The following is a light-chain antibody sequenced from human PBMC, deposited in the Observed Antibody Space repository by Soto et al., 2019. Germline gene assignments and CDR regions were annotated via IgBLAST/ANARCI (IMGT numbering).Light chain of an antibody. CDR3: SSFTSTSTYV. J-gene: IGLJ1*01. CDR1: SSDVGGYNY. Sequence: QSALTQPASLSGSPGQSITISCTGTSSDVGGYNYVSWYQQHPGKAPKLMIYEVNNRPSGVSNRFSGSKSGNTASLTISGLQAEYEADYYCSSFTSTSTYVFGTGTKLTVL. CDR2: EVN. V-gene: IGLV2-14*01.